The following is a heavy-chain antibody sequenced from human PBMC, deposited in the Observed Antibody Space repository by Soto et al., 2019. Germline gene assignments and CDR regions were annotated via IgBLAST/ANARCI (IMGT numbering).Heavy chain of an antibody. V-gene: IGHV3-33*01. D-gene: IGHD3-10*01. Sequence: PGGSLRLSCAASGFTFSSYGMHWVRQAPGKGLEWVAVIWYDGSNKYYADSVKGRFTISRDNSKNTLYLQMNSLRAEDTAVYYCAREFITMVRGVIITGGDYYYYGMDVWGQGTTVTVSS. J-gene: IGHJ6*02. CDR3: AREFITMVRGVIITGGDYYYYGMDV. CDR1: GFTFSSYG. CDR2: IWYDGSNK.